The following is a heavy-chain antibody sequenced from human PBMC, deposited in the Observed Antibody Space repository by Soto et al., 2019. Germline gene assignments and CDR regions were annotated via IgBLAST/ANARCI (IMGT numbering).Heavy chain of an antibody. CDR3: ARGIPNWNYRNYMDV. Sequence: ASVKVSCKASGYTFTSYDINWVLQATGQGLEWMGWMNPNSGNTGYAQKFQGRVTMTRNTSISTAYMELSSLRSEDTAVYYCARGIPNWNYRNYMDVWGKGTTVTVSS. D-gene: IGHD1-7*01. V-gene: IGHV1-8*01. CDR2: MNPNSGNT. J-gene: IGHJ6*03. CDR1: GYTFTSYD.